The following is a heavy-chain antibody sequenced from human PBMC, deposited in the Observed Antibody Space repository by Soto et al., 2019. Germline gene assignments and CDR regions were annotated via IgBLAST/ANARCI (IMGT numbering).Heavy chain of an antibody. CDR1: GFTFSYYE. CDR2: ITSSGDRA. CDR3: ARDSFDN. J-gene: IGHJ4*02. V-gene: IGHV3-48*03. Sequence: EVQLVESGGGLAQPGGSLRLSCVASGFTFSYYEMNWVRQAPGKGLEWISYITSSGDRAQYADSVKGRFTISRVNTKTLLYLQMTSLSAEDAGLYYCARDSFDNWGQGTLVTVSS.